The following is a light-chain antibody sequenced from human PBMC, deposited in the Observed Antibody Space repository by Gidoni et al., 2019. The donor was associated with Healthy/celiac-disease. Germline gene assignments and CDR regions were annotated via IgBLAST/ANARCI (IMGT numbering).Light chain of an antibody. CDR1: QSVLYSSNNNNY. CDR2: WAS. V-gene: IGKV4-1*01. J-gene: IGKJ1*01. Sequence: DIVMTQSPDSLAVSLGERATINCKSSQSVLYSSNNNNYLAWYQQKPGQPPKLLIYWASTRESGVPDRFSGSGSGTDFTLTIRSLQAEDVAVYYCQQYYSNPWTFGQGTKVEIK. CDR3: QQYYSNPWT.